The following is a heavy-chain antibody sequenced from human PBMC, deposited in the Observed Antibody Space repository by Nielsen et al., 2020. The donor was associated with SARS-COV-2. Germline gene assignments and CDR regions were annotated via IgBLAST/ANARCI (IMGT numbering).Heavy chain of an antibody. Sequence: GESLKISCAASGFTFSSYAMSWVRQAPGKGLEWVSAISGSGGSTYYADSVKGRFTISRDNSKNTLYLQMNSLRAEDTAVYYCAKWGIASQDWFDPWGQGTLVTVSS. CDR2: ISGSGGST. V-gene: IGHV3-23*01. J-gene: IGHJ5*02. D-gene: IGHD6-13*01. CDR3: AKWGIASQDWFDP. CDR1: GFTFSSYA.